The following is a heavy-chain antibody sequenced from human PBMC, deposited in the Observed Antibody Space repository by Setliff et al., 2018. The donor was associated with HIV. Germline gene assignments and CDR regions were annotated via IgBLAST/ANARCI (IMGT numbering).Heavy chain of an antibody. V-gene: IGHV4-34*01. Sequence: SETLSLTCAVYVGSFSGHYWIWIRQPPGKGLEWIGETNPSGSTKYNPSLKSRVTISVDTSKNQFSLKLSSVTAADTAVYYCARAVFRSGYLYYYYMDVWGKGTTVTVSS. J-gene: IGHJ6*03. CDR2: TNPSGST. CDR1: VGSFSGHY. D-gene: IGHD3-3*01. CDR3: ARAVFRSGYLYYYYMDV.